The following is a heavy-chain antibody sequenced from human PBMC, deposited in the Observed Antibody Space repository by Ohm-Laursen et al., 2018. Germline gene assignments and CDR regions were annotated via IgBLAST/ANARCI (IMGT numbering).Heavy chain of an antibody. CDR1: GYTFTGYY. V-gene: IGHV1-2*02. CDR2: INPNSGGT. D-gene: IGHD3-22*01. Sequence: ASVKVSCKASGYTFTGYYMHWVRQAPGQGLEWIGWINPNSGGTNYAQKFQGRVTMTRDTSISTAYMELSRLRSDDTAVYYCAGGVPLLLNYYDSSGPTGYWGQGTLVTVSS. J-gene: IGHJ4*02. CDR3: AGGVPLLLNYYDSSGPTGY.